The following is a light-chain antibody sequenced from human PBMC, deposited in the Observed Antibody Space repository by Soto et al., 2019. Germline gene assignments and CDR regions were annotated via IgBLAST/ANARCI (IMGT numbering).Light chain of an antibody. J-gene: IGKJ2*01. CDR2: AAS. Sequence: EIVLTQSPDTLSLSPGERATLSCRATQSLWNNYLAWYQQRPGQPPRLLIQAASSRATGIPDRFSASGSGTDFTLTISRLEPKDSAVYYCQQYGRSYTFGQGTKLQIK. CDR1: QSLWNNY. V-gene: IGKV3-20*01. CDR3: QQYGRSYT.